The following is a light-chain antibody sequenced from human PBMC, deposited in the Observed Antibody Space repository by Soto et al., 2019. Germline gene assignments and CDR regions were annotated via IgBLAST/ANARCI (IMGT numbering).Light chain of an antibody. J-gene: IGLJ1*01. CDR2: EVS. V-gene: IGLV2-14*01. CDR3: SSYTRSSTYV. CDR1: RSDIGAYNF. Sequence: QSVLTQPASVSGSPGQSITISCTGTRSDIGAYNFVSWYQQHPGKAPKVMIYEVSNRPSGVSNRFSGSKSGNTASLTISGLQAADEADDYCSSYTRSSTYVFGTGTKVTFL.